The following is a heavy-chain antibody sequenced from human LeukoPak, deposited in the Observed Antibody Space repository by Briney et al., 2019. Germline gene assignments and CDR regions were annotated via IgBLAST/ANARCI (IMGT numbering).Heavy chain of an antibody. CDR3: AREPRDCTGGTCQSAGGYYFYY. V-gene: IGHV3-23*01. D-gene: IGHD2-15*01. CDR1: GFTFSNYA. Sequence: PGGSLRLSCAASGFTFSNYAMSWVRQAPGKGLEWVSGFSASGGSYYADPVKGSFTVSRDISKNTLYLQMNSLRAEDTAVYFCAREPRDCTGGTCQSAGGYYFYYWSQGTLVTVSS. CDR2: FSASGGS. J-gene: IGHJ4*02.